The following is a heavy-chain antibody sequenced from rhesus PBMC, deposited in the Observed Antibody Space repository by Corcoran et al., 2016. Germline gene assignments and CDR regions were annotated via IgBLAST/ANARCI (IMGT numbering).Heavy chain of an antibody. D-gene: IGHD3-28*01. CDR1: GYSISSGYG. V-gene: IGHV4-127*01. CDR3: ARGLIVVTHFDY. CDR2: IYGGSGST. J-gene: IGHJ4*01. Sequence: QVQLQESGPGLVKPSETLSLTCAVSGYSISSGYGWGWIRQPPGKGLEWIGQIYGGSGSTYYNPSLKSRVTVSKDTSKNQFSLKLSSVTAADTAVYYCARGLIVVTHFDYWGQGVLVTVSS.